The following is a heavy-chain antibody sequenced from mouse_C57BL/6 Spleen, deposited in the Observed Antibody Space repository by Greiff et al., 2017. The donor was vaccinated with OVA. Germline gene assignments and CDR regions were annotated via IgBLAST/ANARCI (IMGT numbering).Heavy chain of an antibody. CDR2: IDPSDSET. D-gene: IGHD1-1*01. Sequence: QVQLQQSGAELVRPGSSVKLSCKASGYTFTSYWMHWVKQRPIQGLEWIGNIDPSDSETHYNQKFKDKATLTVDKSSSTAYMQLSSLTSEDSAVYYCAVTTVAPWYFDVWGTGTTVTVSS. CDR1: GYTFTSYW. CDR3: AVTTVAPWYFDV. V-gene: IGHV1-52*01. J-gene: IGHJ1*03.